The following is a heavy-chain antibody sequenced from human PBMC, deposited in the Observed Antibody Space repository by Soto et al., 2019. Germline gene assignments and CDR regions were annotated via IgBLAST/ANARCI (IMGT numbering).Heavy chain of an antibody. D-gene: IGHD6-25*01. CDR3: ARAARGRFQH. J-gene: IGHJ1*01. CDR1: GYTFTSYD. Sequence: QVQLVQSGAEVKKPGASVKVYCKASGYTFTSYDLNWVRQATGQGLEWMGWMNPNSGNTGYAQKFQGRVTMTRNTYISTAYMALSSLSSEVTAVYYWARAARGRFQHWGQGTLFTFSA. V-gene: IGHV1-8*01. CDR2: MNPNSGNT.